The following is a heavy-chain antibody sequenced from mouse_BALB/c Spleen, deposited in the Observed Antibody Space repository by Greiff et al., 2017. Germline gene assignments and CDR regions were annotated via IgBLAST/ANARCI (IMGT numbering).Heavy chain of an antibody. V-gene: IGHV1-69*02. CDR3: AKEGGYARDFDY. CDR2: IDPSDSET. D-gene: IGHD2-2*01. CDR1: GYTFTSYW. J-gene: IGHJ2*01. Sequence: QVQLKQPGAELVKPGAPVKLSCKASGYTFTSYWMNWVKQRPGRGLEWIGRIDPSDSETHYNQKFKDKATLTVDKSSSTAYIQLSSLTSEDSAVYYCAKEGGYARDFDYWGQGTTLTVSS.